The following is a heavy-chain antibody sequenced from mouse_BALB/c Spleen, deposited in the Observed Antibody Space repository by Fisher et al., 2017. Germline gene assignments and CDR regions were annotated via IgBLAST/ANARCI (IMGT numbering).Heavy chain of an antibody. V-gene: IGHV1-77*01. Sequence: KFKGKATLTADKSSSTAYMQLSRLTSEDSAVYYCARGDYNAMDYWGQGTSVTVSS. J-gene: IGHJ4*01. CDR3: ARGDYNAMDY. D-gene: IGHD2-4*01.